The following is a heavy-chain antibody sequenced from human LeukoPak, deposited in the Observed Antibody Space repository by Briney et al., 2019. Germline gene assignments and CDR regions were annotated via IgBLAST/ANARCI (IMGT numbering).Heavy chain of an antibody. Sequence: PGRSLRLSCAASGFTFSSYGMHWVRQAPGKGLEWVALIWNDGSRKYYADSVEGRFTLSRDNSKNTLYLQMSSLRAEDTGVYYCARDAGMPVAGPDYCDYRGQGTLVTVSS. J-gene: IGHJ4*02. CDR3: ARDAGMPVAGPDYCDY. V-gene: IGHV3-33*01. CDR2: IWNDGSRK. D-gene: IGHD6-19*01. CDR1: GFTFSSYG.